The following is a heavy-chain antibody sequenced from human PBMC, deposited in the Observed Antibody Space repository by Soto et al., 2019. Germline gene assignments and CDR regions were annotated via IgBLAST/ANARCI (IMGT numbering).Heavy chain of an antibody. CDR1: GDSISSGDYY. V-gene: IGHV4-30-4*01. Sequence: QVQLQESGPGLVKPSQTLSLTCTVSGDSISSGDYYWSWIRQPPGKGLEWIGYIYYSGSTYYNPSLKSRVTISVDTSKNQFSLKLSSVTAADTAMYYCARDRGVGATTDYWGQGTLVTVSS. CDR2: IYYSGST. J-gene: IGHJ4*02. CDR3: ARDRGVGATTDY. D-gene: IGHD1-26*01.